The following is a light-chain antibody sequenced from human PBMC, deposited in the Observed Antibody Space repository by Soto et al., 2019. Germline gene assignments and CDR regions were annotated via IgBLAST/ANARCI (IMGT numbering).Light chain of an antibody. CDR3: GTWDSSLSAVV. CDR2: DNN. Sequence: QSVLTQPPSVSAAPGQKVTISCSGSSSNIGNNYVSWYQQLPGTAPKLLIYDNNKRPSGIPDRFSGSKSGTSATLGITGLQTGDEADYYCGTWDSSLSAVVFGXGTKVTVL. V-gene: IGLV1-51*01. J-gene: IGLJ2*01. CDR1: SSNIGNNY.